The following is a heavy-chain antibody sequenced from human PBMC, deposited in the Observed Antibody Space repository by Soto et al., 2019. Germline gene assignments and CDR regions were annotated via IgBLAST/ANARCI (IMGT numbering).Heavy chain of an antibody. J-gene: IGHJ4*02. D-gene: IGHD2-15*01. CDR1: GFTFSSSW. V-gene: IGHV3-74*01. CDR2: INGDGSRT. Sequence: EVQLVESGGGLVQPGGSLRLSCAASGFTFSSSWMHGGRQPPGKGTVWVSGINGDGSRTSYADSVKGRFTISRDNAKNTLYLQVNTLRAADTAVYYCAILSNSATPLDCWGQGPLVTVSS. CDR3: AILSNSATPLDC.